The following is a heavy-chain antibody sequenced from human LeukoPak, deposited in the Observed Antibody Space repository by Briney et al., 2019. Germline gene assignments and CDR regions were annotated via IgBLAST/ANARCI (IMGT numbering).Heavy chain of an antibody. CDR3: ARERRRDGYNYKDY. CDR1: GFTFSAYG. D-gene: IGHD5-24*01. V-gene: IGHV3-30*04. Sequence: GGSLRLSCAVSGFTFSAYGMHWVRQAPGKGLEWVAVISSDGSYQAYADSVKGRFTVFRDSSKNTLYLQLNSLRPEDTGLYYCARERRRDGYNYKDYWGQGTQVSVSS. CDR2: ISSDGSYQ. J-gene: IGHJ4*02.